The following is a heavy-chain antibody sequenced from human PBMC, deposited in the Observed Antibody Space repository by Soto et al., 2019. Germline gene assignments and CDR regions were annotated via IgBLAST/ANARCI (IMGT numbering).Heavy chain of an antibody. CDR1: GGSFSGYY. CDR2: INHSGST. V-gene: IGHV4-34*01. J-gene: IGHJ3*02. Sequence: XXTLSLTCAVYGGSFSGYYWGWILQPPGKGLEWIGEINHSGSTNYNPSLKSRVTISVDTSKNQFSLKLSSVTAADTAVYYCAGALLWFGEFFDAFDIWGQGTMVTVSS. D-gene: IGHD3-10*01. CDR3: AGALLWFGEFFDAFDI.